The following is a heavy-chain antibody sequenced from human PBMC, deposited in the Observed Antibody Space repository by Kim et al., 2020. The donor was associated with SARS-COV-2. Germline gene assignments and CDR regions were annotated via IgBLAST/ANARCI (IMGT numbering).Heavy chain of an antibody. CDR3: ARIIAAADNDNWFDP. V-gene: IGHV4-39*01. CDR1: GGSISSSSYY. D-gene: IGHD6-13*01. J-gene: IGHJ5*02. Sequence: SETLSLTCTVSGGSISSSSYYWGWIRQPPGKGLEWIGSIYYSGSTYYNPSLKSRVTISVDTSKNQFSLKLSSVTAADTAVYYCARIIAAADNDNWFDPWGQGTLVTVSS. CDR2: IYYSGST.